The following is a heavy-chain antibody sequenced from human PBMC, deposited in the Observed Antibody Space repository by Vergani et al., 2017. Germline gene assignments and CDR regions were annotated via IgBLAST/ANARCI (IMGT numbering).Heavy chain of an antibody. CDR2: LSASDRRT. CDR3: AKVGRSEVAGTFGAFDI. Sequence: EVQLLESGGDLVQPGGSLRPSCAASGFTFIMHAMSWVRQAPGKGLEWFSILSASDRRTHYADSVKGRFTISRDNSKNTLFLHMNSLRPEDTAVYYCAKVGRSEVAGTFGAFDIWGQGTMVTVSS. CDR1: GFTFIMHA. J-gene: IGHJ3*02. D-gene: IGHD6-19*01. V-gene: IGHV3-23*01.